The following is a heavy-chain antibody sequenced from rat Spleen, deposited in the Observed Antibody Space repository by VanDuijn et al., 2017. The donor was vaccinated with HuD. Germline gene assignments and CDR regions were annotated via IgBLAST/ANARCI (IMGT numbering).Heavy chain of an antibody. Sequence: EVQLVETGGGLVQPGRSLRLSCVASGFTFSSYWMYWIRQSPGKGLEWVSSIDLDGGSTFYADSVKDRFTISRDNAKSTLYLQMDSLRSEDTATYYCTTDRLGADYFDYWGQGVMVTVSS. V-gene: IGHV5-58*01. D-gene: IGHD5-1*01. CDR2: IDLDGGST. CDR3: TTDRLGADYFDY. J-gene: IGHJ2*01. CDR1: GFTFSSYW.